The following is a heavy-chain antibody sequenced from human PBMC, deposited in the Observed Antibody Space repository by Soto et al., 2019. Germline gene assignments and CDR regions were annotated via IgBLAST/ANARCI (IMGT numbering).Heavy chain of an antibody. CDR2: IIPIFGTA. CDR3: ARYLDYGGNDY. V-gene: IGHV1-69*06. D-gene: IGHD4-17*01. CDR1: GGTFISYA. J-gene: IGHJ4*02. Sequence: ASVKVSCQASGGTFISYAISWVRQAPGQGLEWMGGIIPIFGTANYAQKFQGRVTITADKSTSTAYMELSSLRSEDTAVYYCARYLDYGGNDYWGQGTLVTVSS.